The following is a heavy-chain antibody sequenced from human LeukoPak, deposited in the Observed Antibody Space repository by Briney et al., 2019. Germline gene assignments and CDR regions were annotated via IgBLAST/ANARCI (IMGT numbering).Heavy chain of an antibody. J-gene: IGHJ5*02. Sequence: SETLSLTCPVSGGSISSYYWSWIPQPAAKGLEWIGRIYTSGSTNYNPSLKSRVAMSVDTSKNQFSLKLTSVTAADTAVYYCARDRYGSGSYYKSWFDPWGQGTLVTVSS. CDR3: ARDRYGSGSYYKSWFDP. CDR2: IYTSGST. V-gene: IGHV4-4*07. D-gene: IGHD3-10*01. CDR1: GGSISSYY.